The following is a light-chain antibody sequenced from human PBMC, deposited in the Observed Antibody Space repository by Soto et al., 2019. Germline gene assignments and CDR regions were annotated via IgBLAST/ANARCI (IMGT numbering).Light chain of an antibody. CDR3: QSYDGSLSGSV. CDR1: SSNIGAGYD. V-gene: IGLV1-40*01. CDR2: GNS. J-gene: IGLJ2*01. Sequence: QSVLTQPPSVSGAPGQRVTISCTESSSNIGAGYDVHWYQQLPGTAPKLLIYGNSNRPSGVPDRFSGSKSGTSASLAITGLQAEDEADYYCQSYDGSLSGSVFGGGTQLTVL.